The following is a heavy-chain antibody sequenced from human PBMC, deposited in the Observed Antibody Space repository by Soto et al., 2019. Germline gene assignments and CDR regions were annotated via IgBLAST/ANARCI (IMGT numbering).Heavy chain of an antibody. CDR1: GFTFSSYA. J-gene: IGHJ4*02. CDR3: AKNQYSSSWSEFDY. Sequence: GGSLRLSXAASGFTFSSYAMNWVRQAPGKGLEWVSGIRVSGGSTYYADSVKGRFTISRDNAKNTLYLQTNNLRAEDTALYYCAKNQYSSSWSEFDYWGQGTLVTVSS. V-gene: IGHV3-23*01. CDR2: IRVSGGST. D-gene: IGHD6-13*01.